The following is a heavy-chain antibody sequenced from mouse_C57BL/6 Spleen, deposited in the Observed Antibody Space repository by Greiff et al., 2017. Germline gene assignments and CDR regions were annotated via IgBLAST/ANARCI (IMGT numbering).Heavy chain of an antibody. J-gene: IGHJ2*01. D-gene: IGHD2-4*01. CDR3: ARNSDYEGGYFDY. CDR2: IWTGGGT. V-gene: IGHV2-9-1*01. Sequence: VKLVESGPGLVAPSQSLSITCPVSGFSLPSYAISWVRQPPGKGLEWLGVIWTGGGTNYNSALKSRLSISKDNSKSQVFLKMNSLQTDDTARYYCARNSDYEGGYFDYWGQGTTLTVSS. CDR1: GFSLPSYA.